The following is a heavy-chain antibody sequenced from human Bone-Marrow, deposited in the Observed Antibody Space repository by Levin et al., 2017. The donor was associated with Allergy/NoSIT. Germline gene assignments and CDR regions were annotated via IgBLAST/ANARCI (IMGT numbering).Heavy chain of an antibody. J-gene: IGHJ6*02. V-gene: IGHV4-59*08. CDR3: ARHSPQGGYYYYGMDV. CDR2: IYYSGST. D-gene: IGHD1-26*01. Sequence: SETLSLTCTVSGGSISSYYWSWIRQPPGKGLEWIGYIYYSGSTNYNPSLKSRVTITVDTSKNQFSLKLSSVTAADTAVYYCARHSPQGGYYYYGMDVWGQGTTVTVSS. CDR1: GGSISSYY.